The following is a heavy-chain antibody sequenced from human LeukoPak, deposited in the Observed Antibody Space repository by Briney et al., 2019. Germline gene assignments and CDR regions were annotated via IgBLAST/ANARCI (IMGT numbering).Heavy chain of an antibody. CDR2: IYYSGST. D-gene: IGHD1-26*01. V-gene: IGHV4-31*03. CDR1: GGSIGSGGYY. J-gene: IGHJ4*02. CDR3: ARGELYFDY. Sequence: SETLSLTCTVSGGSIGSGGYYWSWLRQHPGKGLEWIGYIYYSGSTYYNPSLKSRVTISVDTSKNQFSLKLSSVTAADTAVYYCARGELYFDYWGQGTLVTVSS.